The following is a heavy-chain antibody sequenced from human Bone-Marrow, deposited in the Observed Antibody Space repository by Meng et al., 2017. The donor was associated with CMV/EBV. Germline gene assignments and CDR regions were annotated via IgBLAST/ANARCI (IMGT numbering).Heavy chain of an antibody. V-gene: IGHV1-46*01. D-gene: IGHD1-26*01. Sequence: SVKASGYTFTNYFIHWVRQAPGQGLEWMGIINPRDGSTSYPQKFQGRITMTRDTSTNTVHVELSSLTSEDTAVYYCARDEWNGSYPNWGQGTLVTVSS. CDR3: ARDEWNGSYPN. CDR2: INPRDGST. J-gene: IGHJ4*02. CDR1: GYTFTNYF.